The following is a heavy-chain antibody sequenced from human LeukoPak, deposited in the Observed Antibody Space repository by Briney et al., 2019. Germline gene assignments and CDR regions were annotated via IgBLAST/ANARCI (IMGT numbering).Heavy chain of an antibody. V-gene: IGHV1-18*01. D-gene: IGHD3-10*01. J-gene: IGHJ6*02. CDR1: GYTFTSYA. CDR2: ISAYNGNT. Sequence: ASVKVSCKASGYTFTSYAISWVRQAPGQGLQCMGWISAYNGNTNYAQKLRGRVTITTDTSTSTDYMELRSLRSDDTAVYYCARVTAPGDGMDVWGQGTTVTVSS. CDR3: ARVTAPGDGMDV.